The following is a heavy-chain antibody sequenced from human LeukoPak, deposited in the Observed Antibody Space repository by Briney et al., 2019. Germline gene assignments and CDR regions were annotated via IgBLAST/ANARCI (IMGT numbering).Heavy chain of an antibody. D-gene: IGHD6-19*01. Sequence: GGSLRLSCAASGFTFSDYYMSWIRQAPGKGLEWVSYISSSGSTIYYADSVKGRFTISRDNAKNSLFLQMNSLRAEDTAVYYCTRDVRDEYTSGWYPIGYWGQGTLVTVSS. J-gene: IGHJ4*02. CDR1: GFTFSDYY. V-gene: IGHV3-11*04. CDR3: TRDVRDEYTSGWYPIGY. CDR2: ISSSGSTI.